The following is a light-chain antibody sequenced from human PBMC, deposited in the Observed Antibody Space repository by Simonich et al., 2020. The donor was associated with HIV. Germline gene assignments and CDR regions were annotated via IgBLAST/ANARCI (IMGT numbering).Light chain of an antibody. J-gene: IGKJ2*01. CDR3: QQANSFPYT. CDR2: SAS. CDR1: QGISTL. V-gene: IGKV1-12*01. Sequence: DIHMTQSPSSVSASVGYRVHIACRASQGISTLLAWYQQKPGIAPKLLIYSASTLQSGVPSRFSGSGSGTDCTLTISSLQPEDFATFYCQQANSFPYTFGQGTKLEIK.